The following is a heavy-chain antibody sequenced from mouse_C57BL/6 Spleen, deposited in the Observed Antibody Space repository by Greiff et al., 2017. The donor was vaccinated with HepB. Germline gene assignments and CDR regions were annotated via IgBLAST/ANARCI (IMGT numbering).Heavy chain of an antibody. D-gene: IGHD3-2*02. CDR2: IYPRDGST. CDR3: AREGSSGYVGCAY. CDR1: GYTFTSYD. J-gene: IGHJ3*01. V-gene: IGHV1-85*01. Sequence: QVQLQQSGPELVKPGASVKLSCKASGYTFTSYDINWVKQRPGLGLEWIGWIYPRDGSTKYNEKFKGKATLTVDTSSSTAYMELHSLTSEDSAVYFCAREGSSGYVGCAYWGQGTLVTVSA.